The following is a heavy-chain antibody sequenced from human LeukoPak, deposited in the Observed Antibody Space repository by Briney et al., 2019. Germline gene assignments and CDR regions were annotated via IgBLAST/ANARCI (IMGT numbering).Heavy chain of an antibody. J-gene: IGHJ4*02. CDR3: AKDGGYDILTGAFDY. CDR1: GFTFSGFG. V-gene: IGHV3-73*01. Sequence: GGSLRLSCAVSGFTFSGFGIHWVRQASGKGLEWVGRMRSRSNNYATAYAASVRGRFTISRDDSKNTAYLQMNSLLTEDTAVYYCAKDGGYDILTGAFDYWGQGTLVTVSS. D-gene: IGHD3-9*01. CDR2: MRSRSNNYAT.